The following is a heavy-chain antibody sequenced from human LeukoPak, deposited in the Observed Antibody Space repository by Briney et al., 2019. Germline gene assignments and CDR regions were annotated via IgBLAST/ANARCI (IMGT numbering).Heavy chain of an antibody. CDR2: IYYSGST. CDR1: GGSISSSSYY. J-gene: IGHJ2*01. D-gene: IGHD3-22*01. CDR3: ARAGSSGYYFGPNWYFDL. V-gene: IGHV4-39*01. Sequence: SETLSLTCTVSGGSISSSSYYWGWIRQPPGKGLEWIGSIYYSGSTYYNPSLKSRVTISVDTSKNQFSLKLSSVTAADTAVYYCARAGSSGYYFGPNWYFDLWGRGTLVTVSS.